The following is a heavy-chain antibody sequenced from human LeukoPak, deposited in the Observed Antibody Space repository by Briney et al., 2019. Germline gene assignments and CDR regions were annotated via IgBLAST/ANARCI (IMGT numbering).Heavy chain of an antibody. CDR2: ISGSSSTI. D-gene: IGHD5-18*01. CDR3: TRTRPGYYLDY. J-gene: IGHJ4*02. V-gene: IGHV3-48*03. CDR1: GFTFSSYE. Sequence: PGGSLRLSCAASGFTFSSYEMNWVRQAPGKGLEWVSYISGSSSTIYYADSVKGRFTISRDNAKNSLYLQMNGLRAEDTAVYFCTRTRPGYYLDYWGQGTLVTVSS.